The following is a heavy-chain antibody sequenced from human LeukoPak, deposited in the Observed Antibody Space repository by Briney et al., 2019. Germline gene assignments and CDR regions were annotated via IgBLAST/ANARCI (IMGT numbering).Heavy chain of an antibody. J-gene: IGHJ4*02. CDR3: ARGGGESLYYFDY. V-gene: IGHV1-2*02. Sequence: ASVQVSCKTSGYTFTSYYIHWLRQAPGQGLEWMGWINPNSGGTNYAQKFQGRVTMTRDTSISTAYMELSRLRSDDTAVYYCARGGGESLYYFDYWGQGTLVTVSS. D-gene: IGHD2-15*01. CDR1: GYTFTSYY. CDR2: INPNSGGT.